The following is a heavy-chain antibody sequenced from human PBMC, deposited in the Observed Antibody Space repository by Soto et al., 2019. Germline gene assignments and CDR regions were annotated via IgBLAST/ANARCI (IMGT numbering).Heavy chain of an antibody. CDR3: VSRVSAHFDY. Sequence: PGGSLRLSCAASRYTFKSHGLGWVRQAPGKGLEWVSTIDSSGVNTHYADSVKGRFTISRDNSRNTLHLQMHDLRADDTALYYCVSRVSAHFDYWGQGTVVTVSS. V-gene: IGHV3-23*01. D-gene: IGHD3-10*01. CDR2: IDSSGVNT. J-gene: IGHJ4*02. CDR1: RYTFKSHG.